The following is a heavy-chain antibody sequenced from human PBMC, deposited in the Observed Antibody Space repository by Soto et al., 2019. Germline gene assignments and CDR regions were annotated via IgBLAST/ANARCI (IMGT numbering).Heavy chain of an antibody. CDR1: GGSISSGDYY. Sequence: SETLSLTCTVSGGSISSGDYYWSWIRQPPGKGLEWIGYIYYSGSTYYNPSLKSRVTISVDTSKNQFSLKLSSVTAADTAVYYCARAGDDILTGYDYWGQGTLVTVSA. CDR2: IYYSGST. D-gene: IGHD3-9*01. V-gene: IGHV4-30-4*01. J-gene: IGHJ4*02. CDR3: ARAGDDILTGYDY.